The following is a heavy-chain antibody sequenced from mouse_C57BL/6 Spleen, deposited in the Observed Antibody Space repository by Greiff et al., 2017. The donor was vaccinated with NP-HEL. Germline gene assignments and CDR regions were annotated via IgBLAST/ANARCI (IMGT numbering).Heavy chain of an antibody. V-gene: IGHV7-3*01. CDR1: GFTFTDYY. Sequence: DVKLVESGGGLVQPGGSLSLSCAASGFTFTDYYMSWVRQPPGKALEWLGFIRNKANGYTTEYSASVKGRFTISRDNSQRILYLQLNALRAEDNATDCCARYLDWYAMDYWGQGTSVTVSS. J-gene: IGHJ4*01. D-gene: IGHD4-1*01. CDR2: IRNKANGYTT. CDR3: ARYLDWYAMDY.